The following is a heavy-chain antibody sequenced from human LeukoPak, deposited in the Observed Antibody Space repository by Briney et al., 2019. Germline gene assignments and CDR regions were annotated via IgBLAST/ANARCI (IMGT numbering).Heavy chain of an antibody. D-gene: IGHD6-13*01. J-gene: IGHJ4*02. Sequence: PSQTLSLTCAVSGGSISSGGYSWSWIRQPPGKGLEWIGYIYHSGSTYYNPSLKSRVTISVDRSKNQFSLKLSSVTAADTAVYYCARGGLARSSSWYNPFDYWGQGTLVTVSS. V-gene: IGHV4-30-2*01. CDR2: IYHSGST. CDR1: GGSISSGGYS. CDR3: ARGGLARSSSWYNPFDY.